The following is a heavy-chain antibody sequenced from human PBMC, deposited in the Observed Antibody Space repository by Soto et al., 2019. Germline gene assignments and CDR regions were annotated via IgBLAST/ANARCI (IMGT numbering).Heavy chain of an antibody. V-gene: IGHV4-39*01. CDR2: IYYSGST. D-gene: IGHD6-13*01. Sequence: KTSETLSLTCTVSGGSISSSSYYWGWIRQPPGKGLEWIGSIYYSGSTYYNPSLKSRVTISVDTSKNQFSLKLSSVTAADTAVYYCARHAAEGYSSSWPPLDYWGQGTLVTVSS. CDR1: GGSISSSSYY. CDR3: ARHAAEGYSSSWPPLDY. J-gene: IGHJ4*02.